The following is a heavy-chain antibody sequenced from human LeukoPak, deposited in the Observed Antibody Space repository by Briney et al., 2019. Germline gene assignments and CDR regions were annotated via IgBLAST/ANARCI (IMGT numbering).Heavy chain of an antibody. CDR2: INPRDGGT. CDR3: AREGNGLLSKDLDY. CDR1: GYTFTDYY. J-gene: IGHJ4*02. Sequence: ASVTVSCKGSGYTFTDYYLHWVRQAPGQGLEWVGYINPRDGGTSSPQNFRGRVTMTTDASSSTAYMELSRLTSDDTAIHYCAREGNGLLSKDLDYWGQGTLVTVSS. V-gene: IGHV1-2*02. D-gene: IGHD2-15*01.